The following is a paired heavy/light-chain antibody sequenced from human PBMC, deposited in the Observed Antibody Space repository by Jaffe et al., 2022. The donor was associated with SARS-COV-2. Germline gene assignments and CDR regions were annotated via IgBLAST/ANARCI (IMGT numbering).Heavy chain of an antibody. D-gene: IGHD4-17*01. CDR2: IYIDGDT. Sequence: EVQLVESGGGLIQPGRSLRLSCAASGFTVSTNYMSWVRQAPGKGLEWVSVIYIDGDTYYADSVKGRFTISRDNSKNTLFLQMNSLRAEDTAVYYCARGRPNFGDYENWGQGTLVTVSS. V-gene: IGHV3-53*01. CDR1: GFTVSTNY. CDR3: ARGRPNFGDYEN. J-gene: IGHJ4*02.
Light chain of an antibody. Sequence: ENVLTQSPGTLSLSPGERVTLSCRTSQSVSSSSLAWYQQKPGQAPRVVIYGTSNRATGIPDRFSGSGSGTDFTLTISRLEPEDFAVYYCQQYSRSTRYTFGQGTKLEI. CDR2: GTS. CDR3: QQYSRSTRYT. V-gene: IGKV3-20*01. J-gene: IGKJ2*01. CDR1: QSVSSSS.